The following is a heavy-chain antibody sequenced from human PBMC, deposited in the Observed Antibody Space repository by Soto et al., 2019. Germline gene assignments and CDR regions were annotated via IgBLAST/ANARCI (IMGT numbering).Heavy chain of an antibody. CDR3: AKENMARGGLFDD. CDR1: GLTFNRHA. J-gene: IGHJ4*02. Sequence: EVQLLESGGGLVQPGGSLRLSCAASGLTFNRHAMSWVRQAPGKGLEWVSAISGSGSKTYYADSVKGRFTISRDNSKNTLYLQMNSLRDEDTAVYYCAKENMARGGLFDDWGQGTLVTVSS. V-gene: IGHV3-23*01. D-gene: IGHD3-10*01. CDR2: ISGSGSKT.